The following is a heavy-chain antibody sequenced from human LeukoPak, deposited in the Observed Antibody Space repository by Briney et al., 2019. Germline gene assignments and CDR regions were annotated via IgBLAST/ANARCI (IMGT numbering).Heavy chain of an antibody. Sequence: PGGSLRLSCAASGFTFSSYGMHWVRQAPGKGLERVAVISYDGSNKYYADSVKGRFTISRDNSKNTLYLQMNSLRAEDTAVYYCAKALGYCSGGSCYSFHYYYYSMDVWGQGTTVTVSS. CDR2: ISYDGSNK. V-gene: IGHV3-30*18. D-gene: IGHD2-15*01. J-gene: IGHJ6*02. CDR3: AKALGYCSGGSCYSFHYYYYSMDV. CDR1: GFTFSSYG.